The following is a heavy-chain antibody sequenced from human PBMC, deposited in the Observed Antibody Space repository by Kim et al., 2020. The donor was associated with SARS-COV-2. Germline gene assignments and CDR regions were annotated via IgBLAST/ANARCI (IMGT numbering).Heavy chain of an antibody. D-gene: IGHD3-16*02. J-gene: IGHJ4*02. CDR3: ASALGH. V-gene: IGHV4-4*07. CDR2: TRCRT. Sequence: TRCRTNYTPSLQSRVTMSVDMSKNQFSLKLSSVTAADTAVYYCASALGHWGQGTLVTVSS.